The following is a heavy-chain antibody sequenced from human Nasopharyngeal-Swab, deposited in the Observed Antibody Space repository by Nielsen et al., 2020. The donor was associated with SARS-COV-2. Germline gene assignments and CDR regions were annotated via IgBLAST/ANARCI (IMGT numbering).Heavy chain of an antibody. V-gene: IGHV3-11*04. D-gene: IGHD7-27*01. CDR1: GFPLSDYY. CDR3: ARDRANWDFDY. Sequence: GESLKITCAASGFPLSDYYMSWIRQAPGKGLEYISHISGSGGTISYGDSMKGRFTISRDNAKNSLYLQMNSLRAEDTAVYYCARDRANWDFDYWGQGTLVTVSS. CDR2: ISGSGGTI. J-gene: IGHJ4*02.